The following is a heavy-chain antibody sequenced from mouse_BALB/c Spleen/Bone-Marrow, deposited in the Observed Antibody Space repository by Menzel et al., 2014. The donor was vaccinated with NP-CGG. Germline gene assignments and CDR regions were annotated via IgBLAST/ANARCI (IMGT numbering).Heavy chain of an antibody. CDR1: GFTFNTYA. D-gene: IGHD2-4*01. J-gene: IGHJ3*01. CDR2: IRSKSNNYAT. Sequence: EVQLQESGGGLVQPKGSLKLSCAASGFTFNTYAMNWVRQAPGRGLEWVARIRSKSNNYATYYADSVKDRFTISRDDSQSMLELQMNNLKTEDTAMYYCVRQNYDYAWFAYWGQGTLVTVSA. V-gene: IGHV10-1*02. CDR3: VRQNYDYAWFAY.